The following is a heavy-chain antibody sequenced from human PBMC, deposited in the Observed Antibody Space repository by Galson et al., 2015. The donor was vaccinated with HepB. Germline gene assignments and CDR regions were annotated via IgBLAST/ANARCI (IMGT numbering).Heavy chain of an antibody. J-gene: IGHJ3*02. D-gene: IGHD3-3*01. CDR3: ARTLLYDFWSGPDAFDI. V-gene: IGHV1-2*02. Sequence: SVKVSCKASGYTFTSYGISWVRQAPGQGLEWMGWINPNSGGTNYAQKFQGRVTMTRDTSISTAYMELSRLRSDDTAVYYCARTLLYDFWSGPDAFDIWGQGTMVTVSS. CDR2: INPNSGGT. CDR1: GYTFTSYG.